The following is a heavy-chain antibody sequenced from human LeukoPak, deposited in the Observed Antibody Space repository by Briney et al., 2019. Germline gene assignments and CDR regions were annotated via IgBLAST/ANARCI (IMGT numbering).Heavy chain of an antibody. J-gene: IGHJ6*02. Sequence: GGSLRLSCVASGFAFSSYWMNWVRQAPGKGLEWVVKIKQDGSEKFYVDSVKGRFTISRDNAKNSLCLQMNSLRVEDTAVYYCARGYYGMDVWGQGTTVTVSS. V-gene: IGHV3-7*01. CDR2: IKQDGSEK. CDR1: GFAFSSYW. CDR3: ARGYYGMDV.